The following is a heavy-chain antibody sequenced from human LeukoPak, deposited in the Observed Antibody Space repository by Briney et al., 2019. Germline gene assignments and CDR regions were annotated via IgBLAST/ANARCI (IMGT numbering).Heavy chain of an antibody. CDR1: GFTFSGSA. J-gene: IGHJ6*02. CDR2: IRSKANSYAT. V-gene: IGHV3-73*01. D-gene: IGHD6-13*01. CDR3: TRRMGSSWYNSHYYYGMDV. Sequence: GGSLRLPCAASGFTFSGSAMHWVRQASGKGLEWVGRIRSKANSYATAYAASVKGRFTISRDDSKNTAYLQMNSLKTEDTAVYYCTRRMGSSWYNSHYYYGMDVWGQGTTVTVSS.